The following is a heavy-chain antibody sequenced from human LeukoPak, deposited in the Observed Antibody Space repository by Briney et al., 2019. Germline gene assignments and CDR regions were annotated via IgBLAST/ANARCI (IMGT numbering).Heavy chain of an antibody. D-gene: IGHD6-13*01. V-gene: IGHV1-2*02. CDR3: ARDQGDSSSWYYEGDAFDI. CDR1: GYTFTGYY. CDR2: INPNSGGT. J-gene: IGHJ3*02. Sequence: GASVKVSCKASGYTFTGYYMHWVRQAPGQGLEWMGWINPNSGGTNYAQKFQGRVTMTRDTSISTAYMELSRLRSDDTAVYYCARDQGDSSSWYYEGDAFDIWGQGTMVTVSS.